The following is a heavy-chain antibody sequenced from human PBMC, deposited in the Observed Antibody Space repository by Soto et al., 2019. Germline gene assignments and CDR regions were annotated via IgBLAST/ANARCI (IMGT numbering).Heavy chain of an antibody. D-gene: IGHD3-10*01. CDR1: GGSIISYY. CDR3: ARGRITMVRGVITHWFDP. J-gene: IGHJ5*02. CDR2: IYYSGST. Sequence: PSETLSLTCTVSGGSIISYYWSWSRQPPGKGLEWIGYIYYSGSTNYNPSLKSRVTISVDTSKNQFSLKLSSVTAVDTAVYYCARGRITMVRGVITHWFDPWGQGTLVTVSS. V-gene: IGHV4-59*01.